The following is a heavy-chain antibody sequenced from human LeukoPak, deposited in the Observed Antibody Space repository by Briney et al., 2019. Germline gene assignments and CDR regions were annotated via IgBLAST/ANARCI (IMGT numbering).Heavy chain of an antibody. V-gene: IGHV3-21*04. D-gene: IGHD6-13*01. Sequence: PGGSLRLSCAASGFTFSSYSMNWVRQAPGKGLEWVSSISSSSSYIYYADSVKGRFTISRDNAKNSLYLQMNSLRAEDTAVYYCARRSPIAATGTRRLEDWGQGTLVTVSS. J-gene: IGHJ4*02. CDR1: GFTFSSYS. CDR3: ARRSPIAATGTRRLED. CDR2: ISSSSSYI.